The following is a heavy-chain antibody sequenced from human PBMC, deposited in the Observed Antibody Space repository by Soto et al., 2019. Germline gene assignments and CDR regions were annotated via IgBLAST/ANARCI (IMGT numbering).Heavy chain of an antibody. J-gene: IGHJ4*02. CDR2: ISSSGSTA. D-gene: IGHD3-3*01. V-gene: IGHV3-48*03. Sequence: LRLSCAASGFTFIRFQLHWVRQAPGEGLQGISYISSSGSTAYYASSVEGRFTISRDHAHNSVYLQMDSLLAEDTALYYCTGAAWVDYWSFYWGQGALVPVSP. CDR1: GFTFIRFQ. CDR3: TGAAWVDYWSFY.